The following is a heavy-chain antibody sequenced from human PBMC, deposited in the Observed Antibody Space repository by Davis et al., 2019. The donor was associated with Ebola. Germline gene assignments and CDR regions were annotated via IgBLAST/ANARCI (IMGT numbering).Heavy chain of an antibody. V-gene: IGHV3-48*02. CDR1: AFTFSSYS. CDR3: ARPLYCTGGVCRDY. D-gene: IGHD2-8*02. Sequence: GGSLRLSCAASAFTFSSYSMNWVRQAPGKGLEWVSYISSSSSTIYYADSVKGRFTISRDTAKNSLYLQMNSLRDKDTAVYYCARPLYCTGGVCRDYWGQGTLVTVSS. CDR2: ISSSSSTI. J-gene: IGHJ4*02.